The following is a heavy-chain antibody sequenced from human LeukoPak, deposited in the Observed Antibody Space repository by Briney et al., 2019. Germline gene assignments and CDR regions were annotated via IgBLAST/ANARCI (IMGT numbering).Heavy chain of an antibody. D-gene: IGHD2-2*01. CDR2: ISSSSSTI. V-gene: IGHV3-48*01. CDR3: ARDCGAGDQLLLCYFDY. Sequence: GGSLRLFCAASGFTFRSYSMNWVRQARGKGLEWVSYISSSSSTIYYADSVKGRFTISGDNAKNSLYLQMNSLRAEDTAVYYCARDCGAGDQLLLCYFDYWGQGTLVTVSS. CDR1: GFTFRSYS. J-gene: IGHJ4*02.